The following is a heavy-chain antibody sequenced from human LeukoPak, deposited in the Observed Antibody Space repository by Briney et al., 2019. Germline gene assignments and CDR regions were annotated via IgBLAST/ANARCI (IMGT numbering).Heavy chain of an antibody. Sequence: PGGSLRLSCAASGFTFSGYSMNWVRQAPGKGLEWVSSISSSSSYIYYADSVKGRFTISRDNAKNSLYLQMNSLRAEDTAVYYCASGYSYAYAFDIWGQGTMVTVSS. J-gene: IGHJ3*02. CDR1: GFTFSGYS. CDR2: ISSSSSYI. D-gene: IGHD5-18*01. V-gene: IGHV3-21*01. CDR3: ASGYSYAYAFDI.